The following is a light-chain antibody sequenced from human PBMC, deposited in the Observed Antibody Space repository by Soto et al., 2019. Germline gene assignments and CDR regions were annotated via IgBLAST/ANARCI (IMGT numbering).Light chain of an antibody. CDR1: SSDVGDYNS. V-gene: IGLV2-14*01. J-gene: IGLJ3*02. CDR3: TSYTTSSTWV. CDR2: EVS. Sequence: QSALTQPASVSGSPGQSITISCTGTSSDVGDYNSVSWYQQHPGKVPKLMIYEVSNRPSGVSNRFSGSKSGNTASLTISGLQAEDEADYYCTSYTTSSTWVFGGGTKLTVL.